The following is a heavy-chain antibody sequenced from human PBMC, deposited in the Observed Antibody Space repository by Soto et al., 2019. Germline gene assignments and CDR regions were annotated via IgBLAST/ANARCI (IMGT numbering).Heavy chain of an antibody. CDR1: GFTFSSYD. CDR3: ARAIDYDILTGYPAPPDY. CDR2: IGTAGDT. Sequence: EVQLVESGGGLVQPGGSLRLSCAASGFTFSSYDMHWVRQATGKGLEWVSAIGTAGDTYYPGSVKGRFTISRENAKNSXXLQMNSLRAGDTAVYYCARAIDYDILTGYPAPPDYWGQGTLVTVSS. J-gene: IGHJ4*02. D-gene: IGHD3-9*01. V-gene: IGHV3-13*04.